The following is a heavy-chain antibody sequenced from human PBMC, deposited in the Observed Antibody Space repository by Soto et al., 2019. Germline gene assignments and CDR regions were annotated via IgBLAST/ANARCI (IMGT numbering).Heavy chain of an antibody. V-gene: IGHV3-23*01. CDR1: GFTCSSYA. CDR3: AKGRPGAAAVYSDF. D-gene: IGHD6-13*01. CDR2: ISGGDYT. J-gene: IGHJ4*02. Sequence: GGSLRLSCAASGFTCSSYAMSWVRQAPGKGLEWVSTISGGDYTYYADSVKGRFTISRDNSKNTLFLQMNSLRAEDTAVYYCAKGRPGAAAVYSDFWGQGILVTVSS.